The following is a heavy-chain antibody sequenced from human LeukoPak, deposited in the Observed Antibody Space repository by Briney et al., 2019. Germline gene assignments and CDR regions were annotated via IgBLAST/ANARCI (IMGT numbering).Heavy chain of an antibody. CDR1: GFTFSSYE. D-gene: IGHD2-21*02. Sequence: GGSLRLSCAASGFTFSSYEMNWVRQAPGKGLEWVSYISSSGSTIYYADSVKGRFTISRDNAKNSLYLQMNSLRAEDTAVYYCARAYCGGDCYSYWGQGTLVTVSS. V-gene: IGHV3-48*03. CDR3: ARAYCGGDCYSY. J-gene: IGHJ4*02. CDR2: ISSSGSTI.